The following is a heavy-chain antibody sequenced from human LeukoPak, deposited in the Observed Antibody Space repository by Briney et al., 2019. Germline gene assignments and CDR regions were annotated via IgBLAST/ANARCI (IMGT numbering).Heavy chain of an antibody. CDR1: GFTFSNYG. Sequence: GRSLRLSCAASGFTFSNYGMHWVRQAPGKGLEWMAIISYDGSNKYYADSVKGRFTISRDNSKNTLYLQMNSLRAEDTAVYYCGSGEWPQNYWGQGTLVTVSS. CDR3: GSGEWPQNY. V-gene: IGHV3-30*03. J-gene: IGHJ4*02. D-gene: IGHD3-10*01. CDR2: ISYDGSNK.